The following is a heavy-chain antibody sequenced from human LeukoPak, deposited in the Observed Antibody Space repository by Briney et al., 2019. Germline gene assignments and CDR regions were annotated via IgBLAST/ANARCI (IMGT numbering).Heavy chain of an antibody. J-gene: IGHJ4*02. CDR3: ITTISRSSSWNGEVDY. D-gene: IGHD6-13*01. CDR1: AFIFNNAW. Sequence: PGGSLRLSCATSAFIFNNAWMSWVRQAPGKGLEWVGRIKSKTDGGTTDYAAPVKGRFTISRDDSKNTLYLQMNSLRTEDTTVYYCITTISRSSSWNGEVDYWGQGTLVTVSS. CDR2: IKSKTDGGTT. V-gene: IGHV3-15*01.